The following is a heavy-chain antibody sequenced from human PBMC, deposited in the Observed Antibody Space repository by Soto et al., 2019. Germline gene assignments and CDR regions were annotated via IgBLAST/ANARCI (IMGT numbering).Heavy chain of an antibody. CDR2: ISPYNGNT. CDR1: GYTFTKYG. Sequence: ASVKVSCKASGYTFTKYGIAWVRQAPGQGLEWMGWISPYNGNTVYAQKVEGRATMTTDTSTTTAYMELKSLRSDDTALYYCARTAGMFRVGNYPKVLYNYFDSWGQGTLVTVSS. J-gene: IGHJ5*01. CDR3: ARTAGMFRVGNYPKVLYNYFDS. V-gene: IGHV1-18*01. D-gene: IGHD3-10*02.